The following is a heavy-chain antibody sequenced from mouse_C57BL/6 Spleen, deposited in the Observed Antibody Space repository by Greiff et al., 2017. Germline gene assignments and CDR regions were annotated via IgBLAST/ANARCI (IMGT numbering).Heavy chain of an antibody. J-gene: IGHJ1*03. V-gene: IGHV5-6*01. CDR2: ISSGGSYT. Sequence: DVHLVESGGDLVKPGGSLKLSCAASGFTFSSYGMSWVRQTPDKRLEWVATISSGGSYTYYPDSVKGRFTISRDNAKNTLYLQMRSLKSEDTAMYYCARHLPDWYFDVWGTGTTVTVSS. CDR1: GFTFSSYG. CDR3: ARHLPDWYFDV.